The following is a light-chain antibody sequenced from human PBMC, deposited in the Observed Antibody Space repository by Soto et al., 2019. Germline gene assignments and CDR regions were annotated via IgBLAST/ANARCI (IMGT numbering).Light chain of an antibody. V-gene: IGKV3-11*01. CDR2: DAS. J-gene: IGKJ2*01. CDR3: HQRINWPRT. CDR1: QSVSSY. Sequence: DIVLTQSPATLSLSPGERATLSCRASQSVSSYLAWYQQKPGQAPRLLIYDASNRATGVPARCSGRWSGTDFTLTISRLGPEDSVVYYCHQRINWPRTFGQGTKLEIK.